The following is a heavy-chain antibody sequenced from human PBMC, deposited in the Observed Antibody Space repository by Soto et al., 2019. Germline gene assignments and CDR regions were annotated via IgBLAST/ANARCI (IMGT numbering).Heavy chain of an antibody. J-gene: IGHJ6*02. D-gene: IGHD3-10*01. Sequence: LSVTCTLSSGPDRRDKWGWFRQPPGRGLEWVGYVYYTGDTAYNPSLWGRVTISADTSTNDMSLTLTSVSAADAVVSFSVGQGVDYQHDLVDVWGQGTTVTVSS. CDR2: VYYTGDT. CDR3: VGQGVDYQHDLVDV. V-gene: IGHV4-59*08. CDR1: SGPDRRDK.